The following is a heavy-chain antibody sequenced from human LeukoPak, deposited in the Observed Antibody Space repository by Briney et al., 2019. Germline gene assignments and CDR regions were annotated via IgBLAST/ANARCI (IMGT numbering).Heavy chain of an antibody. CDR3: ARVAGHYFDY. J-gene: IGHJ4*02. CDR1: GFTVSSNY. Sequence: GGSLRLSCASSGFTVSSNYMSWVRQAPGKGREWVSSITSTSSDMLYADSVKGRFTVSRDDAKNTLYLQMDSLTAEDTAVYFCARVAGHYFDYWGQGSLVTVSS. CDR2: ITSTSSDM. V-gene: IGHV3-11*05.